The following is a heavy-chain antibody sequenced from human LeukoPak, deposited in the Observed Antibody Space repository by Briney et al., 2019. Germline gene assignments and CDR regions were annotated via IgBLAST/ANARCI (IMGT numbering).Heavy chain of an antibody. V-gene: IGHV3-53*01. CDR1: GFTVSNSF. CDR3: TKTVGPWD. D-gene: IGHD1-1*01. CDR2: IYSDGTS. Sequence: GGSLRLSCAASGFTVSNSFMSWIRQAPGKGLEWVSVIYSDGTSYYADSVKARFSISRDNSKNSLYLQMNSLRVEDTAMYYCTKTVGPWDWGQGTLVTVSS. J-gene: IGHJ4*02.